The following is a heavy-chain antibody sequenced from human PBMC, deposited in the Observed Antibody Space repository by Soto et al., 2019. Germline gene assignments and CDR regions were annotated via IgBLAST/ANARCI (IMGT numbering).Heavy chain of an antibody. CDR2: IYYSGST. D-gene: IGHD3-3*01. Sequence: PSETLSLTCTVSGGSISSGDYYWSWIRQPPGKGLEWIGYIYYSGSTYYNPSLKSRVTISVDTSKNQFSLKLSSVTAADTAVYYCARATGRYDFWSGYSPGWFDPWGQGTLVTVS. CDR3: ARATGRYDFWSGYSPGWFDP. V-gene: IGHV4-30-4*01. J-gene: IGHJ5*02. CDR1: GGSISSGDYY.